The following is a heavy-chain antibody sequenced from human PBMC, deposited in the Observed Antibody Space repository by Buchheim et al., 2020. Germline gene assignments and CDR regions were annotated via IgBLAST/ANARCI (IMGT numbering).Heavy chain of an antibody. Sequence: QVQLVESGGGVVQPGRSLRLSCAASGFTFSSYGMHWVRQAPGKGLAWVAVIWYDGSNKYYADSVKGRFTISRDNSKNTLYLQMNSLRAEDTAVYYCARDSAVFGVALMNYWGQGTL. CDR2: IWYDGSNK. CDR3: ARDSAVFGVALMNY. CDR1: GFTFSSYG. V-gene: IGHV3-33*01. D-gene: IGHD3-3*01. J-gene: IGHJ4*02.